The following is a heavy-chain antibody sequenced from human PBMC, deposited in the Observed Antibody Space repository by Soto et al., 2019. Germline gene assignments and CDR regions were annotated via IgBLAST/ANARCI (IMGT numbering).Heavy chain of an antibody. CDR1: GYTFTSYA. CDR3: ARDCQSVVVTASLDP. V-gene: IGHV1-3*01. CDR2: INAGNGNT. J-gene: IGHJ5*02. Sequence: EASVKVSCKASGYTFTSYAMHWVRQAPGQRLEWMGWINAGNGNTKYSQKFQGRVTITRDTSASTAYMELSSLRSEDTAVYYCARDCQSVVVTASLDPWGQGTLVTVSS. D-gene: IGHD2-21*02.